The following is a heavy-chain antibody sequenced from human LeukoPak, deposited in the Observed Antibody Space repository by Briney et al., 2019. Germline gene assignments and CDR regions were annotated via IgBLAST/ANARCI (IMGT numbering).Heavy chain of an antibody. CDR1: GGSISSSSYY. V-gene: IGHV4-39*07. CDR3: ARVVYCSGGSCYSGLVGYYYYMDV. CDR2: TYYSGST. Sequence: SETLSLTCTVSGGSISSSSYYWGWIRQPPGKGLEWIGSTYYSGSTYYNPSLKSRVTISVDTSKNQFSLKLSSVTAADTAVYYCARVVYCSGGSCYSGLVGYYYYMDVWGKGTTVTVSS. J-gene: IGHJ6*03. D-gene: IGHD2-15*01.